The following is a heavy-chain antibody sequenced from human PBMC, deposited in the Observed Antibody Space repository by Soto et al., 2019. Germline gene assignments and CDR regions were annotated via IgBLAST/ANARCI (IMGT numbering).Heavy chain of an antibody. CDR3: ARHPGQWLYYFDY. CDR2: VVPHSVTA. V-gene: IGHV1-69*01. Sequence: QVQLVQSGAAVKKPGSSVRVSCKSSGATFNFYAISWVRQAPGDGLEWMGGVVPHSVTATYARKFQGRLTVTAHEASSTAYMNMSSLTSEDTAIYYCARHPGQWLYYFDYWGQGTLVTVSS. CDR1: GATFNFYA. J-gene: IGHJ4*01. D-gene: IGHD6-19*01.